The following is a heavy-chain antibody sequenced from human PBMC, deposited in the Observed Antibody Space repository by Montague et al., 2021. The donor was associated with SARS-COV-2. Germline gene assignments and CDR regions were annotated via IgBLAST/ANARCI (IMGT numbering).Heavy chain of an antibody. J-gene: IGHJ6*02. V-gene: IGHV4-31*03. CDR3: AGDIFQRTTDTTMGYYYYYGMDV. CDR2: IYYSGST. D-gene: IGHD5-18*01. Sequence: TLSLTCTVSGDSISSGGYYWSWIRQHPGKDLDWIVYIYYSGSTYYNPSLKIRVTIAVDTTKNQLSLKLISVTAADTAVYSCAGDIFQRTTDTTMGYYYYYGMDVWGQGTTVTVSS. CDR1: GDSISSGGYY.